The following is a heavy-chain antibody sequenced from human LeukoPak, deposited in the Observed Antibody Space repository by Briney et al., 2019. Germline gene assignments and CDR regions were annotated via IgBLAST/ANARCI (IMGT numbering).Heavy chain of an antibody. D-gene: IGHD1-1*01. J-gene: IGHJ5*02. CDR2: ISSSSSYI. Sequence: GGSLRLSCAASGFTFSSYSMNWVRQAPGKGLEWVSSISSSSSYIYYADSVKGRFTISRDNSKNTLYLQMNSLRAEDTAVYYCARNNDSMGFDPWGQGTLVTVSS. CDR3: ARNNDSMGFDP. CDR1: GFTFSSYS. V-gene: IGHV3-21*01.